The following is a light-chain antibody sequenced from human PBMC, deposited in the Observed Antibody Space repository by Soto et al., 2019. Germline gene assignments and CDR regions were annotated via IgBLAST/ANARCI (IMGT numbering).Light chain of an antibody. Sequence: EIVLTQSPAPLSLSPGERATLSCRASQSVGGHLAWYQQKPGQAPRLLIYDASDMATGIPARFSGSGSETDFTLTISSLEPDDFAVYYCQQRNNWPPSITFGQGTRLEIK. CDR2: DAS. V-gene: IGKV3-11*01. CDR1: QSVGGH. CDR3: QQRNNWPPSIT. J-gene: IGKJ5*01.